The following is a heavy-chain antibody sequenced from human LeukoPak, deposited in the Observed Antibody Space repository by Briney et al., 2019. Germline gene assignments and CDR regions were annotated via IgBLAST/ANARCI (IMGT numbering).Heavy chain of an antibody. Sequence: SLRLSCAASGFTFSSYAMSWVRQAPGKGLEWVSGISWNSGSIGYADSVKGRFTISRDNAKNSLYLQMNSLRAEDTALYYCAKDRDSSWEEATSYFDYWGQGTLVTVSS. J-gene: IGHJ4*02. CDR2: ISWNSGSI. CDR1: GFTFSSYA. D-gene: IGHD6-13*01. V-gene: IGHV3-9*01. CDR3: AKDRDSSWEEATSYFDY.